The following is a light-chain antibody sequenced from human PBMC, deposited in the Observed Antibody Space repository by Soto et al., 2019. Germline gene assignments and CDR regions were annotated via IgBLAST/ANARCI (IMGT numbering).Light chain of an antibody. J-gene: IGKJ1*01. V-gene: IGKV3-20*01. CDR3: QQYGSSPTWT. CDR1: QSVSSSY. Sequence: EIVLTQSPGTLSLSPGESATLSSRASQSVSSSYLAWYQQKPGPAPRLLIYGASSRATGIPDRFSGSGSGTDFTLTISSLEPEDFAVYYCQQYGSSPTWTFGQGTNV. CDR2: GAS.